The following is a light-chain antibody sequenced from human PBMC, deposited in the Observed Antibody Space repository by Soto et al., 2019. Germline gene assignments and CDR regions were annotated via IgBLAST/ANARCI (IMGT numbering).Light chain of an antibody. CDR1: SSDVGGYNY. CDR2: EVI. V-gene: IGLV2-14*01. CDR3: SSYTSSGAVL. J-gene: IGLJ2*01. Sequence: QSVLTQPASVSGSPGQSITISCTGTSSDVGGYNYVSWYQQHPGKAPKLMIYEVIHRPSGVSNRFSGSKSGSTASLTISGLQAEDEADYYCSSYTSSGAVLFGGGTKLTVL.